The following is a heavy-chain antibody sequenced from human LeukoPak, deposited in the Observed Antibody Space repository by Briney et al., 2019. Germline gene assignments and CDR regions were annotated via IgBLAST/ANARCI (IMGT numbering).Heavy chain of an antibody. CDR2: ISDSGGNT. Sequence: GGSLRLSCAASGFTFSSYAMSWVRQAPGKGLEWVSAISDSGGNTYYADSVKGRFTISRDNSKNTLYLQMNSLRAEDTAVYYCAKSRLRYVDAFDIWGQGTMVTVSS. CDR1: GFTFSSYA. CDR3: AKSRLRYVDAFDI. J-gene: IGHJ3*02. V-gene: IGHV3-23*01. D-gene: IGHD5-12*01.